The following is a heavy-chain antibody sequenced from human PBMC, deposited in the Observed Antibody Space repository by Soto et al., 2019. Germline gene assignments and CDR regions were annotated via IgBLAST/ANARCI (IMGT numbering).Heavy chain of an antibody. CDR2: IWYDETHK. J-gene: IGHJ4*02. CDR3: ARDCSDTSCPS. Sequence: QVQLVESGGGVVQPGRSLRLSCAASGFTFSSYGMHWVRQAPGKGLEWVAIIWYDETHKYYADSVKGRFTISRDNSKNTLYLQMNSLRPDDTAVYYCARDCSDTSCPSWGQGTLVTVSS. V-gene: IGHV3-33*01. D-gene: IGHD2-2*01. CDR1: GFTFSSYG.